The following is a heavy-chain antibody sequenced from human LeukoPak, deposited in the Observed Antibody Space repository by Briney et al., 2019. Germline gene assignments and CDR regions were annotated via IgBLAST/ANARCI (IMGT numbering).Heavy chain of an antibody. CDR3: ARSREAYCGGDCYSIDY. D-gene: IGHD2-21*02. J-gene: IGHJ4*02. V-gene: IGHV1-46*01. CDR2: INPSGGST. Sequence: ASVKVSCKASGYTFTSYYMHWVRQAPGQGLEWMGIINPSGGSTSYAQKFQGRVTITADESTSTAYMELSSLRSEDTAVYYCARSREAYCGGDCYSIDYWGQGTLVTVSS. CDR1: GYTFTSYY.